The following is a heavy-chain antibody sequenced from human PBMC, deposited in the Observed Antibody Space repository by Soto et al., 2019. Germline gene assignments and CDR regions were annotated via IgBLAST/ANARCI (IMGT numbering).Heavy chain of an antibody. Sequence: EVQLVESGGGVVRPGGSLRLSCAASGFTFDDYGMSWVRQAPGKGLEWVSGINWNGGSTGYADSVKGRFTISRDNDKHSLYLHMNSLRAEDTALDYCARHDYGDYYYYGMDVWGQGTTVTVSS. CDR1: GFTFDDYG. CDR2: INWNGGST. D-gene: IGHD4-17*01. CDR3: ARHDYGDYYYYGMDV. V-gene: IGHV3-20*04. J-gene: IGHJ6*02.